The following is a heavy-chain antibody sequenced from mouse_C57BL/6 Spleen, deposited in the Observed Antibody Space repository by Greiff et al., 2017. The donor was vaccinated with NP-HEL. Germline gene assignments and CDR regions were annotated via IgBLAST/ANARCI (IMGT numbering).Heavy chain of an antibody. Sequence: VQLQQSGAELVRPGASVKLSCTASGFNIKDDYMHWVKQRPEQGLEWIGWIDPENGDTEYASKFQGKATITADTSSNTAYLQLSSLTSEDTAVYYCTTLIYHDYPYYAMDYWGQGTSVTVSS. D-gene: IGHD2-4*01. V-gene: IGHV14-4*01. CDR3: TTLIYHDYPYYAMDY. CDR1: GFNIKDDY. J-gene: IGHJ4*01. CDR2: IDPENGDT.